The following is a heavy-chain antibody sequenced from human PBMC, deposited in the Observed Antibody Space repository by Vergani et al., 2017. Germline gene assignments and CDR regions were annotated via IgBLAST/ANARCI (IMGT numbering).Heavy chain of an antibody. V-gene: IGHV3-21*05. D-gene: IGHD2-15*01. CDR1: GFTFSSYS. Sequence: EVQLVESGGGLVQPGGSLRLSCAASGFTFSSYSMNWVRQAPGKGLEWVSYISSSSSYIYYADSVKGRFTISRDNAKNSLYLQMNSLRAEDTAVYYCARYCSGGSCYSEHYYYMDVWGKGTTVTVSS. CDR2: ISSSSSYI. CDR3: ARYCSGGSCYSEHYYYMDV. J-gene: IGHJ6*03.